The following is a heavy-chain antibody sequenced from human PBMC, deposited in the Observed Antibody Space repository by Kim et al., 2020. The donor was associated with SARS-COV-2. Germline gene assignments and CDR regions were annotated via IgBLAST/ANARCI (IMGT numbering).Heavy chain of an antibody. V-gene: IGHV3-23*01. D-gene: IGHD6-6*01. J-gene: IGHJ6*02. CDR1: GFTFSTYA. Sequence: GGSLRLSCAASGFTFSTYAMSWVRQAPGKGLEWVSAISGSGDSTYYADSVKGRFTISRDNSKNTLYLQMNSLRDDDTAVYYCAKVISARRIYYYCGMDVWGQGTTVTVSS. CDR3: AKVISARRIYYYCGMDV. CDR2: ISGSGDST.